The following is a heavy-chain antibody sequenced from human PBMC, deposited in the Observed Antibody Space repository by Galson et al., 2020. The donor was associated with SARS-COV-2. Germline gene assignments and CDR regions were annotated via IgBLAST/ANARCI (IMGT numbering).Heavy chain of an antibody. Sequence: SQTLSLTCAISGDSVSSNSAAWNWIRQSPSRGLEWLGRTYYRSKWYNDYAVSVKSRITINPDTSKNQFSLQLNSVTPEDTAVYYCARTVNWGSRGLYYYYYMDVWGKGTTVTVSS. V-gene: IGHV6-1*01. CDR2: TYYRSKWYN. J-gene: IGHJ6*03. D-gene: IGHD7-27*01. CDR1: GDSVSSNSAA. CDR3: ARTVNWGSRGLYYYYYMDV.